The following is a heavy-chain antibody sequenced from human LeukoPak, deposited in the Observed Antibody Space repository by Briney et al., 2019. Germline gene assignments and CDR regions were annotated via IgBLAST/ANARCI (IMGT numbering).Heavy chain of an antibody. CDR2: IYYTGST. D-gene: IGHD5-24*01. J-gene: IGHJ4*02. CDR1: GGSISSGGYY. Sequence: SQTLSLTCTVSGGSISSGGYYWNWIRQHPGKGLEWIGYIYYTGSTHYNPSLKSRVTISVDTSKNQFSLKLSSVIAADTAVYYCVRGEMTAINVDYFEYWGQGILVIVSS. CDR3: VRGEMTAINVDYFEY. V-gene: IGHV4-31*03.